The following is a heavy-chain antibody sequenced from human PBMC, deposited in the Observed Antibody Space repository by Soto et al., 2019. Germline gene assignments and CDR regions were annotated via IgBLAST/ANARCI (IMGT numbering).Heavy chain of an antibody. J-gene: IGHJ6*02. D-gene: IGHD6-13*01. CDR2: ISYDGSNK. CDR3: AKARIAAAGTYDSYYYYYGMDV. Sequence: LRLSCAASGFTFSIYVMHWVRQAPGKGLEWVAVISYDGSNKYYADSVKGRFTISRDNSKNTLYLQMNSLRAEDTAVYYCAKARIAAAGTYDSYYYYYGMDVWGQGTTVTVSS. CDR1: GFTFSIYV. V-gene: IGHV3-30*18.